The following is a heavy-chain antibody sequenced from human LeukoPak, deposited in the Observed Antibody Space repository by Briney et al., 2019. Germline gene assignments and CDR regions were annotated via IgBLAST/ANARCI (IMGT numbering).Heavy chain of an antibody. CDR3: ARVNCSSTSCYSPGYHYYGMDV. D-gene: IGHD2-2*01. V-gene: IGHV1-2*02. J-gene: IGHJ6*02. CDR2: INPNSGGT. Sequence: ASVKVSCKASGYTFTGYYMHWVRQAPGQGLEWMGWINPNSGGTNYAQKFQGRVTMTRDTSISTAYMELSRLRSDDTAVYYCARVNCSSTSCYSPGYHYYGMDVWGQGTTVTVSS. CDR1: GYTFTGYY.